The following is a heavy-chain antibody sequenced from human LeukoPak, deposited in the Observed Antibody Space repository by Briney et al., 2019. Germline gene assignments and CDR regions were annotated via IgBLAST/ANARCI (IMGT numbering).Heavy chain of an antibody. V-gene: IGHV1-69*04. Sequence: GASVKVSCKASGGTLGTYGISWVRQAPGQGLEWMGRIVPLVNIANYAQKFQGRVTVIADRSTNTVHMELSSLRSEDTAVYYCARLSCGDYHDSSGSCAGEGSMDVWGQGTTVIVSS. J-gene: IGHJ6*02. D-gene: IGHD3-22*01. CDR1: GGTLGTYG. CDR3: ARLSCGDYHDSSGSCAGEGSMDV. CDR2: IVPLVNIA.